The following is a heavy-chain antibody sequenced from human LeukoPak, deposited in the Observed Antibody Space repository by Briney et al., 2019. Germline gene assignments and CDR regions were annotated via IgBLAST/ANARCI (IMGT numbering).Heavy chain of an antibody. CDR3: ARDSYGDNPPFDY. J-gene: IGHJ4*02. CDR2: ISSSSSYI. D-gene: IGHD4-23*01. V-gene: IGHV3-21*01. Sequence: PGGSLRLSCAASGFTFSSYSMNWVRQAPGKGLEWVSSISSSSSYIYYADSVKGRFTISRDNAKNSLYLQMNSLRAEDTAVYYCARDSYGDNPPFDYWGQGTLVTVSS. CDR1: GFTFSSYS.